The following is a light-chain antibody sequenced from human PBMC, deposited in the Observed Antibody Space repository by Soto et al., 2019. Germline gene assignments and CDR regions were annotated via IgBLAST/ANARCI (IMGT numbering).Light chain of an antibody. CDR2: KAS. Sequence: DIPVTQSPATLSASVRDRVTIICRASQSISGWLAWYQQKPGKAPKLLIYKASNLESGVPSRFTGSGSGTEFTLTISSLQPDDFATYSCQQYNIWTSGHVTKVDIK. CDR3: QQYNIWT. J-gene: IGKJ1*01. CDR1: QSISGW. V-gene: IGKV1-5*03.